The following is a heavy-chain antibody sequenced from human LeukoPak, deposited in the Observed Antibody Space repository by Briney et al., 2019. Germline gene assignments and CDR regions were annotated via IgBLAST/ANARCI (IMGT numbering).Heavy chain of an antibody. Sequence: QTGGSLRLSCAASGFTFSNFAMNWVRQAPGRGLEWVSSIGGSGRGTYYAASAQGRFTISRDNSKRTVFLQMNSLRAEDTAIYYCAKAAYGDYVNWFDPWGQGTLVTVSS. CDR2: IGGSGRGT. D-gene: IGHD4-17*01. J-gene: IGHJ5*02. CDR1: GFTFSNFA. V-gene: IGHV3-23*01. CDR3: AKAAYGDYVNWFDP.